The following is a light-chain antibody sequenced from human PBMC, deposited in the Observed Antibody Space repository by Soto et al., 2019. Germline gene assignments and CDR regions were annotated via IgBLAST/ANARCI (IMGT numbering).Light chain of an antibody. Sequence: EIVLTQSPATLSLSPGERVTLSCRTSQSVSKYFAWYQQNPGRAPRLLIYDASSRATGIPARFIGSGSGTDFTLTISSLEPEDFAFYYCQQRSNWPITFGQGTRLEIK. CDR1: QSVSKY. V-gene: IGKV3-11*01. CDR2: DAS. J-gene: IGKJ5*01. CDR3: QQRSNWPIT.